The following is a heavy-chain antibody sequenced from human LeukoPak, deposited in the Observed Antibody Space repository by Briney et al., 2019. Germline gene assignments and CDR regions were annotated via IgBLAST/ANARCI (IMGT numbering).Heavy chain of an antibody. CDR2: IYYSGYT. CDR1: GGSISSYY. D-gene: IGHD3-10*01. Sequence: PSETLSLTCTVSGGSISSYYWSWIRQPPGKGLEWIGYIYYSGYTNYNPSLKSRVTISVDTSKNQFSLKLSSVTAADTAVYYCARTTMVRGTYYMDVWGKGTTVTVSS. J-gene: IGHJ6*03. V-gene: IGHV4-59*01. CDR3: ARTTMVRGTYYMDV.